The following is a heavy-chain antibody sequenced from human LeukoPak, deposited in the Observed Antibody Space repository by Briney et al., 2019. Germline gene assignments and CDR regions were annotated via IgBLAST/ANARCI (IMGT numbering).Heavy chain of an antibody. V-gene: IGHV1-2*02. J-gene: IGHJ3*02. D-gene: IGHD4-23*01. CDR2: INPNSGGT. CDR3: ARDQGWGVVGRWYDNAFDI. Sequence: EASVKVSCKASGYTFTGYYMHWVRQAPGQGLEWMGWINPNSGGTNYAQKFQGRVTMTRDTSISTAYMELSRLRSDDTAVYYCARDQGWGVVGRWYDNAFDIWGQGTMVTVSS. CDR1: GYTFTGYY.